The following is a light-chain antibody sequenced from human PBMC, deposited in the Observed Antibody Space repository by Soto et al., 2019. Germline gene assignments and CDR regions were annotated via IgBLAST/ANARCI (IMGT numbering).Light chain of an antibody. CDR3: AAWDDSLYGLV. J-gene: IGLJ2*01. V-gene: IGLV1-44*01. Sequence: QSVLTQPPSTSGTPGQRVTISCSGSSTNVGINPVNWYQQFPGTAPRLLIYTNDQRPSGVPRRFSGSKSGTSASLDISGLQSEDEADYYCAAWDDSLYGLVFGGGTKLTVL. CDR1: STNVGINP. CDR2: TND.